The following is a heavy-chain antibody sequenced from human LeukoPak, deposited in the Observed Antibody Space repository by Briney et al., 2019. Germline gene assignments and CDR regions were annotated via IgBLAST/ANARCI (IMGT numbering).Heavy chain of an antibody. J-gene: IGHJ6*02. CDR2: ISSSSSYI. CDR3: ARDIVATIDYYYYYYGMDV. D-gene: IGHD5-12*01. V-gene: IGHV3-21*01. CDR1: GFTFSSYS. Sequence: GGSLRLSCAASGFTFSSYSMNWVRQAPGKGLEWVSSISSSSSYIYYADSVEGRFTISRDNAKNSLYLQMNSLRAEDTAVYYCARDIVATIDYYYYYYGMDVWGQGTTVTVSS.